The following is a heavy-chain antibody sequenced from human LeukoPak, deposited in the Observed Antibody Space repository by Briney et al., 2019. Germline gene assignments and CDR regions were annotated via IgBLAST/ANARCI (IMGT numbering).Heavy chain of an antibody. D-gene: IGHD4-17*01. CDR2: IRSKAYGGTT. Sequence: PGGSLRLSCAASGFTFSSYSMNWVRQAPGKGLEWVGFIRSKAYGGTTEYAASVKGRFTISRDDSKSIAYLQMNSLKTEDTAVYYCTRHDYGDMLWLDYWGQGTLVTVSS. CDR1: GFTFSSYS. CDR3: TRHDYGDMLWLDY. J-gene: IGHJ4*02. V-gene: IGHV3-49*04.